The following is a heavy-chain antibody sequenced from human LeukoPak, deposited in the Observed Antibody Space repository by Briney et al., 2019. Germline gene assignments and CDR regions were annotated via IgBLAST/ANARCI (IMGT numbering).Heavy chain of an antibody. CDR1: GFTFDDYA. Sequence: AGGSLRLSCAASGFTFDDYAMHWVRQAPGKGLEWVSGISWNSGSIGYADSVKGRFTISRDNAKNSLYLQMNSLRAEDTALYYCAKVSGGSSRSDYYFDYWGQGTLVTVSS. V-gene: IGHV3-9*01. J-gene: IGHJ4*02. D-gene: IGHD2-15*01. CDR2: ISWNSGSI. CDR3: AKVSGGSSRSDYYFDY.